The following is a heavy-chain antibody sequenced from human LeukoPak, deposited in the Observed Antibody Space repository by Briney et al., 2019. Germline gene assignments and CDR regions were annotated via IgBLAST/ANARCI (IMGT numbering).Heavy chain of an antibody. J-gene: IGHJ4*02. CDR1: GGSVSSGSYY. D-gene: IGHD2-15*01. CDR3: ARTPWASHFDY. CDR2: IYYSGST. Sequence: SETLSLTCTVSGGSVSSGSYYWSWIRQPPGKGLAWIGYIYYSGSTNYNPSLKSRVTISVDTSKNQFSLKLSSVTAADTAVYYCARTPWASHFDYWGQGTLVTVSS. V-gene: IGHV4-61*01.